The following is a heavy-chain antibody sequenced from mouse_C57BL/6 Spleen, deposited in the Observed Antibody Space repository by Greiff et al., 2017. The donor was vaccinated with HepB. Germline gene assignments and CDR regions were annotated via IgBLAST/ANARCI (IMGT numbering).Heavy chain of an antibody. CDR3: ARWAYYSNYGDY. CDR1: GYTFTSYW. V-gene: IGHV1-72*01. CDR2: IDPNSGGT. D-gene: IGHD2-5*01. Sequence: QVHVKQPGAELVKPGASVKLSCKASGYTFTSYWMHWVKQRPGRGLEWIGRIDPNSGGTKYNEKFKSKATLTVDKPSSTAYMQLSSLTSEDSAVYCCARWAYYSNYGDYWGQGTTLTVSS. J-gene: IGHJ2*01.